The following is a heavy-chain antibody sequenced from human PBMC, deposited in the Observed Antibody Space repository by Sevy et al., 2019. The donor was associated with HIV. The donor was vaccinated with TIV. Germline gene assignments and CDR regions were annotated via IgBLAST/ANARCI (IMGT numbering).Heavy chain of an antibody. CDR2: IYFTGNT. D-gene: IGHD1-1*01. J-gene: IGHJ4*02. V-gene: IGHV4-59*01. Sequence: SETLSLTCSVSGGSISSYFWTWVRQSPGKGLEWIGNIYFTGNTDYSPSLKSRVTLSLDTSKSQFSLTLKSVTAADTAIYFCARDSTTRPRVLDYWAQGTLVTVSS. CDR1: GGSISSYF. CDR3: ARDSTTRPRVLDY.